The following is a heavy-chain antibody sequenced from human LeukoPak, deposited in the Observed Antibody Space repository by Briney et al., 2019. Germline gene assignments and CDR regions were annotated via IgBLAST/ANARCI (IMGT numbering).Heavy chain of an antibody. V-gene: IGHV3-66*01. CDR1: EFSVGSNY. D-gene: IGHD4/OR15-4a*01. Sequence: PGGSLRLSCAASEFSVGSNYMTWVRQAPGKGLEWVSLTYSGGSTYYADSVKGRFTISRDNSKNTLYLQMNSLRAEDTAMYYCAKVSLNMVNDAFDIWGQGTMVSVSS. CDR3: AKVSLNMVNDAFDI. J-gene: IGHJ3*02. CDR2: TYSGGST.